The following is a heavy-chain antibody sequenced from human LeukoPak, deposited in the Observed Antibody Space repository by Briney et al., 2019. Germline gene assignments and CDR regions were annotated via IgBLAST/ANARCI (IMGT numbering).Heavy chain of an antibody. CDR2: ITEDGSGK. CDR1: GFTFSTYR. D-gene: IGHD6-19*01. V-gene: IGHV3-7*01. CDR3: AKARYSSGLDY. J-gene: IGHJ4*02. Sequence: PGGSLRLSCAASGFTFSTYRMAWVRQAPGKGLEWVATITEDGSGKYHVDSVRGRFTVPRDNTNKLLFLQMNSLRAEDTAVYHCAKARYSSGLDYWGQGTLVSVSS.